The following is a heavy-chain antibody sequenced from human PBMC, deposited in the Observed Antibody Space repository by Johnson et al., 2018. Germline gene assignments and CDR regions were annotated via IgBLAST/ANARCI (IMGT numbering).Heavy chain of an antibody. J-gene: IGHJ4*02. V-gene: IGHV4-31*03. Sequence: QVQLQESGPGLVKPSQTLSLTCTVFGGSISSGGYYWSWIRQHPGKGLEWIGYIYSSGSTYYNPSLKSRLTISKDTSKNQFSLKLSPVTAADTAVYDCARDPPDARFDYWGPVARVTVSS. CDR1: GGSISSGGYY. D-gene: IGHD1-14*01. CDR2: IYSSGST. CDR3: ARDPPDARFDY.